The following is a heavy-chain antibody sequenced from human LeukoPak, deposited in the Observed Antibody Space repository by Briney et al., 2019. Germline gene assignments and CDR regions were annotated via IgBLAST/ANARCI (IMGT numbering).Heavy chain of an antibody. Sequence: GGSLRLSCAASGFTVSSNYMSWVRQAPGKGLEWLSYITSSSSATYYADSLMGRFTISRDNAKNSLYLQINSLRVDDTAVYYCARAIASYGDSAFWGQGTLVTVPS. V-gene: IGHV3-48*04. CDR3: ARAIASYGDSAF. CDR1: GFTVSSNY. CDR2: ITSSSSAT. D-gene: IGHD5-18*01. J-gene: IGHJ4*02.